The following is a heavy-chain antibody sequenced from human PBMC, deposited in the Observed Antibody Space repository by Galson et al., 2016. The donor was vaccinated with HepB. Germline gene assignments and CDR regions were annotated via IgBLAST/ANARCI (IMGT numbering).Heavy chain of an antibody. CDR2: VAYSGST. CDR1: GGSVSGYF. CDR3: ARDGYSGVTKFDY. D-gene: IGHD4-11*01. J-gene: IGHJ4*02. V-gene: IGHV4-59*02. Sequence: SETLSLTCTVSGGSVSGYFWSWIRQPPGKGLEWIGYVAYSGSTNYNPSLKRRVSISVDTSKNQFSLKLNSVTAADTAVYYCARDGYSGVTKFDYWGQGTLVTVSS.